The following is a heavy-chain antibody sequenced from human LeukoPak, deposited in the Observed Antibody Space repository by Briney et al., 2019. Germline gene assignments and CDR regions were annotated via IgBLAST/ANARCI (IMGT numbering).Heavy chain of an antibody. J-gene: IGHJ4*02. Sequence: SETLSLTCTVSGGSIMSRTYYWGWIRQPPGKGLEWIGSIHYSGSTYYSPSLKSRVTISVDTSKNQFSLKLSSVTAADTAVYYCARGGRTYFDYWGQGTLVTVSS. CDR2: IHYSGST. V-gene: IGHV4-39*07. CDR1: GGSIMSRTYY. CDR3: ARGGRTYFDY.